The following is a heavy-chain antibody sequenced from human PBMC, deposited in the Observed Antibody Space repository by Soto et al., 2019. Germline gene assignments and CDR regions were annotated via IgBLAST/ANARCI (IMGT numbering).Heavy chain of an antibody. Sequence: SGPTLVNPTQTLTLTCSFSGFSLTTSGVGVGWIRQPPGKALEWLAHIYWSGDEHYRPSLKSRLSITKDASKNQVVLTMTNMDPVDTATYYCARGIATRPVFAFDVWGQGTMVTVSS. D-gene: IGHD6-6*01. J-gene: IGHJ3*01. CDR3: ARGIATRPVFAFDV. V-gene: IGHV2-5*01. CDR1: GFSLTTSGVG. CDR2: IYWSGDE.